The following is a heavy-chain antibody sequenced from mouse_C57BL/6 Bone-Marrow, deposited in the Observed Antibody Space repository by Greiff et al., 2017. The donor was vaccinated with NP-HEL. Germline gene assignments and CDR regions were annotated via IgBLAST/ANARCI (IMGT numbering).Heavy chain of an antibody. CDR1: GYSFTGYY. CDR2: INPSTGGT. J-gene: IGHJ3*01. CDR3: AREGPFIAY. Sequence: EVQLQQSGPELVKPGASVKISCKASGYSFTGYYMNWVKQSPEKSLEWIGEINPSTGGTTYNQKFKAKATLTVDKSSSTAYMQLKSLTSEDSAVYYCAREGPFIAYWGQGTLVTVSA. V-gene: IGHV1-42*01.